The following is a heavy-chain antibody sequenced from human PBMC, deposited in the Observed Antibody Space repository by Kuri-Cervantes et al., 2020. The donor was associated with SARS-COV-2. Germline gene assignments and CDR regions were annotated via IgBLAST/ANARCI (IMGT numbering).Heavy chain of an antibody. D-gene: IGHD1-26*01. V-gene: IGHV3-30*03. Sequence: GGSLRPSCATSGFSLSNYGMHWVRQAPGKGLEWVTFISYDGGNKHYADSVKGRFTTSRDNSKNTLYPQMNSLRAEDTAVYYCATTLVGARNYWGQGTLVTVSS. J-gene: IGHJ4*02. CDR1: GFSLSNYG. CDR2: ISYDGGNK. CDR3: ATTLVGARNY.